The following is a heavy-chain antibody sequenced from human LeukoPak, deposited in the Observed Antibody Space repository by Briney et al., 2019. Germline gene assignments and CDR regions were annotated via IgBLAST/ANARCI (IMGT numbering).Heavy chain of an antibody. CDR3: TTDQDQALVATTDFDY. J-gene: IGHJ4*02. CDR2: IKSKTDGGTT. D-gene: IGHD5-12*01. CDR1: GFTFSNAW. V-gene: IGHV3-15*01. Sequence: PGGSLRLSCAASGFTFSNAWMSWVRQAPGKGLEWVGRIKSKTDGGTTDYAAPVKGRFTISRDDSKNTLYLQMNSLKTEDTAVYYRTTDQDQALVATTDFDYWGQGTLVTVSS.